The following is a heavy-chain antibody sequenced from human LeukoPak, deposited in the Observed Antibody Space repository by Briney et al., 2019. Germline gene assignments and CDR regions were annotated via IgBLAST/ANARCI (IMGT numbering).Heavy chain of an antibody. D-gene: IGHD3-3*01. CDR1: GFTFSYYS. V-gene: IGHV3-48*02. CDR3: ARDPYSYDTSGPKPFDY. Sequence: PGGSLRLSCAASGFTFSYYSMNWVRQAPGKGLEWVSYISRSSSAIYYAGSVKGRFTISRDNAKNSLFLQMNSLRDEDTAVYYCARDPYSYDTSGPKPFDYWGQGTLVTVSS. CDR2: ISRSSSAI. J-gene: IGHJ4*02.